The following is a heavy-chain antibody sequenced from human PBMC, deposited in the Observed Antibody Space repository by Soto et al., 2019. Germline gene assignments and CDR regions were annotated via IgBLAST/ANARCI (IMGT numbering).Heavy chain of an antibody. V-gene: IGHV1-69*01. CDR1: GGTFSNYT. Sequence: QVQLVQSGAEVKKPGSSVKVFCKASGGTFSNYTISWVRQAPGQGLEWMGGIIPVFGTTDYKQKFQGRVPMTADGSTGTAYMKLSSLRSADAAGYYCARSAPYIVVGKPTGNQDYYGMDVWGQGTTVTVSS. CDR3: ARSAPYIVVGKPTGNQDYYGMDV. CDR2: IIPVFGTT. D-gene: IGHD2-2*01. J-gene: IGHJ6*02.